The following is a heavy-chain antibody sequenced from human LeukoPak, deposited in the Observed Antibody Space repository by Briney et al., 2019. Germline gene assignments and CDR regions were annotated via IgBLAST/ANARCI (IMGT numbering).Heavy chain of an antibody. D-gene: IGHD6-6*01. V-gene: IGHV4-39*02. CDR2: FHYSGST. CDR3: ARHEYQVFPPANWFDR. CDR1: GDSVSSSNFF. Sequence: PSETLSLTCTVSGDSVSSSNFFWGWIRQPPGKGLEWIGSFHYSGSTFYNPSLKSRLTISVDTSKNHFSLKLTPVTAADSAVYYCARHEYQVFPPANWFDRWGQGTLVTVSS. J-gene: IGHJ5*02.